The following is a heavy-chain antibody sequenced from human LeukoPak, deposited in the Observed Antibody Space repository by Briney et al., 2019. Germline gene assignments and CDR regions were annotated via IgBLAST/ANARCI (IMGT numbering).Heavy chain of an antibody. Sequence: GGSLRLSCTASGFTFGDYAMSWFRQAPGKGLEWVGFIRSKAYGGTTEYAASVKGRFTISRDDSKSIAYLQMNSLKTEDTAVYYCTRGLIGDDFWSGYYPYYFDYWGQGTLVTVPS. CDR2: IRSKAYGGTT. CDR3: TRGLIGDDFWSGYYPYYFDY. V-gene: IGHV3-49*03. D-gene: IGHD3-3*01. CDR1: GFTFGDYA. J-gene: IGHJ4*02.